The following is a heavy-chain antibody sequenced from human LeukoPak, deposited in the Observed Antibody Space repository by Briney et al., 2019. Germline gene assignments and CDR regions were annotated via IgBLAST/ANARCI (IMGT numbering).Heavy chain of an antibody. CDR1: GFTFNSYW. V-gene: IGHV3-74*01. CDR3: ARGGYHHGFDI. CDR2: INSDGSDT. Sequence: PGGSLRLSCAASGFTFNSYWFHWVRQAPGKGLMWVSRINSDGSDTIYADSVKGRFTISRDNAKSTVYLQMNSLKAEDTAVYYCARGGYHHGFDIWGQGTMVTVSS. J-gene: IGHJ3*02. D-gene: IGHD2-15*01.